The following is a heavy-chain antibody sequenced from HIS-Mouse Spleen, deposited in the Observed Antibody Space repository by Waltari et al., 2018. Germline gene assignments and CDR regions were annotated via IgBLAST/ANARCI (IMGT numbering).Heavy chain of an antibody. V-gene: IGHV4-39*07. D-gene: IGHD6-13*01. J-gene: IGHJ2*01. Sequence: QLQLQESGPGLVKPSETLSLTCTVSGGSLSSSRYYWGWIRQPPGKGLEWIGSIYYSGSTYYNPSLKSRVTISVDTSKNQFSLKLSSVTAADTAVYYCAREIQYSSSWYDWYFDLWGRGTLVTVSS. CDR2: IYYSGST. CDR3: AREIQYSSSWYDWYFDL. CDR1: GGSLSSSRYY.